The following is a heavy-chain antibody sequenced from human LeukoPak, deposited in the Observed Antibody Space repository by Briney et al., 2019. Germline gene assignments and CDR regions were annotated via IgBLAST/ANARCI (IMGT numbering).Heavy chain of an antibody. V-gene: IGHV3-30*18. CDR1: GFTFSSYG. CDR3: AKPSGSYFEWTYFDY. D-gene: IGHD1-26*01. Sequence: GGSLRLSCAASGFTFSSYGMHWVRQAPGKGLEWVAVISYDGSNKYYADSVKGRFTISRDNSKTTLYLQMSSLRAEDTAVYYCAKPSGSYFEWTYFDYWGRGPRVPVSA. J-gene: IGHJ4*02. CDR2: ISYDGSNK.